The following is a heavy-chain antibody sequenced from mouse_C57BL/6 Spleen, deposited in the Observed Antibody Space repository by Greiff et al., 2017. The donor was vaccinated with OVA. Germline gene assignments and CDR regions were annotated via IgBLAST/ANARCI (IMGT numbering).Heavy chain of an antibody. CDR3: ARITTVVPYYFDY. J-gene: IGHJ2*01. D-gene: IGHD1-1*01. CDR1: GYTFTSYW. CDR2: IDPNSGGT. Sequence: QVQLQQPGAELVKPGASVKLSCKASGYTFTSYWMHWVKQRPGRGLEWIGRIDPNSGGTKYNEKFKSKATLTVDKPSSPAYMQLISLTSEDSAVYYCARITTVVPYYFDYWGQGTTLTVSS. V-gene: IGHV1-72*01.